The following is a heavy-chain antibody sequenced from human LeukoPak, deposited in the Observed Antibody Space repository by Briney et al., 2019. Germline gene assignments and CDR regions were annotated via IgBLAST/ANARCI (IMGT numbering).Heavy chain of an antibody. Sequence: GGSLRLSCAAPGFTFSSYAMSWVRQAPGKGLEWVSGISDIGGTTHYSDSVKGRFTISRDNSKNTLYMQMNSVSPDDKAVYYCAKSLHSGSYYGRGPFDYWGQGTLVTVSS. CDR3: AKSLHSGSYYGRGPFDY. D-gene: IGHD1-26*01. J-gene: IGHJ4*02. CDR2: ISDIGGTT. V-gene: IGHV3-23*01. CDR1: GFTFSSYA.